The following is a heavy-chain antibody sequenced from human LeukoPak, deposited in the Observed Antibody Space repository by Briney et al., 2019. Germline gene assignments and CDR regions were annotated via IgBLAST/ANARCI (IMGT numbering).Heavy chain of an antibody. Sequence: PSETLSLTCTVSGGSISSYYWSWIRQPAGKGLEWIGRIYTSGSTNYNPSLKSRVTMSVDTSKKQLSLKLSSVTAADTAVYYCATTMVRGASYYYGMDVWGQGTTVTVSS. D-gene: IGHD3-10*01. CDR2: IYTSGST. J-gene: IGHJ6*02. CDR3: ATTMVRGASYYYGMDV. CDR1: GGSISSYY. V-gene: IGHV4-4*07.